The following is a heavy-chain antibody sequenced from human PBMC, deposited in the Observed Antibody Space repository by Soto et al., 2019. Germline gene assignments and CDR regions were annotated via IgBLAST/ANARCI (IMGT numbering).Heavy chain of an antibody. V-gene: IGHV1-69*01. CDR2: IIPIFGTA. J-gene: IGHJ6*02. CDR1: GGTFSSYA. Sequence: QVQLVQSGAEVKKPGSSVKVSCKASGGTFSSYAISWVRQAPGQGLEWMGGIIPIFGTANYAQKFRGRVTITADESTSTAYMELSSLRSEDTAVYYCARDVRIEYSSSYGMDVWGQGTTVTVSS. CDR3: ARDVRIEYSSSYGMDV. D-gene: IGHD6-6*01.